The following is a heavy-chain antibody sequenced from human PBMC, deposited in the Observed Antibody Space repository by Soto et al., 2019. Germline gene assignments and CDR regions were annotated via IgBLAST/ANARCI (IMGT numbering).Heavy chain of an antibody. V-gene: IGHV4-59*08. D-gene: IGHD6-13*01. CDR2: IYYSGST. Sequence: KTSETLSLTCTVSGGSISSFYWSWIRQPPGKGLEWIGSIYYSGSTNYNPSLKSRVTISVDTSKNQFSLKLSSVTAADTAVYYCARHKRAAAGTGTFDYWGQGTLVTVSS. CDR3: ARHKRAAAGTGTFDY. CDR1: GGSISSFY. J-gene: IGHJ4*02.